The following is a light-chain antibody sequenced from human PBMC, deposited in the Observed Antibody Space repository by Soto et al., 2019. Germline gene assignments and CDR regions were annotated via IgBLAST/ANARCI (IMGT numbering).Light chain of an antibody. CDR3: QQYDDWLRLT. V-gene: IGKV1-5*01. CDR1: QRMTSW. CDR2: DAS. Sequence: DIQLTQSPSTLSASVGDRVTITCRASQRMTSWLAWYQQKPGKAPKVLIYDASSLESGVPARFSGSGSGTEFNLTISSLQSEDFAVYFCQQYDDWLRLTFGGGTKVDI. J-gene: IGKJ4*01.